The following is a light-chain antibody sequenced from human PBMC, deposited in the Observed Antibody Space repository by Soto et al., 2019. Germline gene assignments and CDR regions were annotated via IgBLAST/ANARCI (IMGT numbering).Light chain of an antibody. J-gene: IGKJ4*01. CDR3: MQLTEYPFT. V-gene: IGKV2-24*01. CDR1: RSLVHSDGNTY. Sequence: DIVMTQTPLSSPVTLGQPASISCRSSRSLVHSDGNTYLSWLQQRPGQPPRLLIYQISNRFSGVPDRFSGSGAGTDFTLKISRVEAEDVGVYYCMQLTEYPFTFGGGTKVESK. CDR2: QIS.